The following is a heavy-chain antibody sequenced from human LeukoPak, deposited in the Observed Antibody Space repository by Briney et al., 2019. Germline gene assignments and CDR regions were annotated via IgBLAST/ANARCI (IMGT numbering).Heavy chain of an antibody. V-gene: IGHV4-4*07. Sequence: SETLSPTCTVSGGSISSYYWSWIRQPAGKGLEWIGRIYTSGSTNYNPSPKSRVTMSVDTSKNQFSLKLSSVTAADTAVYYCARDSIQLWFFDYWGQGTLVTVSS. CDR1: GGSISSYY. J-gene: IGHJ4*02. D-gene: IGHD5-18*01. CDR2: IYTSGST. CDR3: ARDSIQLWFFDY.